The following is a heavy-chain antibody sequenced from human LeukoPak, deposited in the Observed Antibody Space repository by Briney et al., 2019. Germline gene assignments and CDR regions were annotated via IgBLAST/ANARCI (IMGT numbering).Heavy chain of an antibody. CDR2: ISGSGGST. V-gene: IGHV3-23*01. J-gene: IGHJ4*02. Sequence: GGSLRLSCAASGFTFSSYAMSWVRQAPGKGLEWVSAISGSGGSTYYADSVKGRFTISRDNSKNTLYLQMNSLRAEDTAVYYCAKDHTLYCSGGSCYPDYWGQGTLVTVSS. CDR3: AKDHTLYCSGGSCYPDY. CDR1: GFTFSSYA. D-gene: IGHD2-15*01.